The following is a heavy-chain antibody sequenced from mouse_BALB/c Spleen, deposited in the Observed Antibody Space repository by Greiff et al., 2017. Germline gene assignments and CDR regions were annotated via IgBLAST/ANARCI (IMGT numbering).Heavy chain of an antibody. D-gene: IGHD2-14*01. Sequence: EVKLVESGGGLVQPGGSLKLSCAVSGFTFSSYGMSWVRQTPDKRLELVATINSNGGSTYYPDSVKGRFTTSSDNAKNTLYLQMSSLKSEETAMYYCAREEDRYPDYWGQGTTLTVSS. CDR2: INSNGGST. CDR3: AREEDRYPDY. J-gene: IGHJ2*01. CDR1: GFTFSSYG. V-gene: IGHV5-6-3*01.